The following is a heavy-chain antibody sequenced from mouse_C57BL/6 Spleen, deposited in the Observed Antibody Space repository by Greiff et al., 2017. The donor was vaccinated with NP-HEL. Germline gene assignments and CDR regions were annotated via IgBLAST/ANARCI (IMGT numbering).Heavy chain of an antibody. CDR3: AIYGYPYWYFDV. D-gene: IGHD2-2*01. V-gene: IGHV1-82*01. J-gene: IGHJ1*03. CDR1: GYAFSSSW. CDR2: IYPGDGDT. Sequence: VQLQQSGPELVKPGASVKISCKASGYAFSSSWMNWVKQRPGKGLEWIGRIYPGDGDTNYNGKFKGKATLTADKSSSTAYMQLSSLTSEDSAVYFCAIYGYPYWYFDVWGTGTTVTVSS.